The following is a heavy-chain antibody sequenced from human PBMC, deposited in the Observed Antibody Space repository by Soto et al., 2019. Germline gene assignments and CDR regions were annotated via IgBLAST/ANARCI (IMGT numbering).Heavy chain of an antibody. CDR2: MNPNSGYT. CDR1: GYTFTNYD. Sequence: QVQLVQSGAEVKKPGASVKVSCKASGYTFTNYDINWVRQATGQGLEWMGWMNPNSGYTAYAQKFQGRITMTRSTSIGIAYMVLSNLRSDDTAVYYCARWIDSSGPWGFQHWGQGTLVSVFS. V-gene: IGHV1-8*01. CDR3: ARWIDSSGPWGFQH. D-gene: IGHD3-22*01. J-gene: IGHJ1*01.